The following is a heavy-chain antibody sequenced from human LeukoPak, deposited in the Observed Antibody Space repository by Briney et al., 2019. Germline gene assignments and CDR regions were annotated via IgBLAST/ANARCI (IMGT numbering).Heavy chain of an antibody. CDR3: ARGGYYYGSGTYYKGVDY. J-gene: IGHJ4*02. V-gene: IGHV4-61*02. CDR1: GGSISSGSYY. Sequence: PSETLSLTCTVSGGSISSGSYYWSWIRQPAGKGLEWIGRIYPSGSTDYNPSLKSRATISVDTSKNQFSLKLSSVTAADTAVYYCARGGYYYGSGTYYKGVDYWGQGTLVTVSS. D-gene: IGHD3-10*01. CDR2: IYPSGST.